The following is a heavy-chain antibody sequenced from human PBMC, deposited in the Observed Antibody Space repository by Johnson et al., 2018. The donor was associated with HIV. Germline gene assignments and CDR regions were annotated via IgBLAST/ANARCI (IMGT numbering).Heavy chain of an antibody. CDR1: GFTVSSNY. Sequence: VQLVESGGGLVQPGGSLRLSCAASGFTVSSNYMSWVRQAPGKGLEWVSVIYSGGSTYYADSVKGRFTISRDNAKNSLYLQMNSLRAEDTAVYYCARDRHCGGDCYTDDAFDIWGQGTMVTVSS. J-gene: IGHJ3*02. V-gene: IGHV3-66*01. CDR2: IYSGGST. D-gene: IGHD2-21*02. CDR3: ARDRHCGGDCYTDDAFDI.